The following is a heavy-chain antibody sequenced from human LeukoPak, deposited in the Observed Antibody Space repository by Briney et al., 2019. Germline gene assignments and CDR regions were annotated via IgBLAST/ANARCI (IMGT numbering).Heavy chain of an antibody. J-gene: IGHJ4*02. CDR3: ARLSLALDY. CDR1: GGSLSGYD. CDR2: INHSVST. V-gene: IGHV4-34*01. Sequence: SQTLSPTCAVYGGSLSGYDWSWIRQPPGPELESIGEINHSVSTNYNPPLQRRVTILVDTSKNQFSLKLSSLTAADTAVYYRARLSLALDYSGEGTLVTVSS.